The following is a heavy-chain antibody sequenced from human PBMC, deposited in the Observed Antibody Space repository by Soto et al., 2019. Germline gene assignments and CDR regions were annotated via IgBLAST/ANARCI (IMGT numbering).Heavy chain of an antibody. Sequence: WGSLRLSCAAYVFTFINCWMNWFRQAPGKGLEWVADIKQDGSAKYYVDSVKGRFTISRDNAKNSLYLEMNSLRAEDTAVYYCARDFGTVTLWGGFDYWGPGTLVTVPQ. D-gene: IGHD4-17*01. V-gene: IGHV3-7*03. CDR1: VFTFINCW. CDR2: IKQDGSAK. CDR3: ARDFGTVTLWGGFDY. J-gene: IGHJ4*02.